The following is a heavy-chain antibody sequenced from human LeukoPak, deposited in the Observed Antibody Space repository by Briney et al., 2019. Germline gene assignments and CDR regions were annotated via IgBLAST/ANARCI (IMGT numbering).Heavy chain of an antibody. CDR1: GVTFSSYY. V-gene: IGHV4-4*07. CDR2: IYTSGSN. Sequence: ASETLSLTCTVSGVTFSSYYLRWIRQAPGKGLEWIGRIYTSGSNNYNPSLKSRVTMSVDTSKNQFSLKLGSVTAADTAVYYCARDLGIAVGGVDYWGQGTLVTVSS. J-gene: IGHJ4*02. D-gene: IGHD6-19*01. CDR3: ARDLGIAVGGVDY.